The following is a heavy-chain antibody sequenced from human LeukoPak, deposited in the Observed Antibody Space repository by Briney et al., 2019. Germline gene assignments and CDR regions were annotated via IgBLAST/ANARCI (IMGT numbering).Heavy chain of an antibody. D-gene: IGHD2-2*01. Sequence: GGSLRLSCAASGFTFSSYAMSWVRQAPGKGLEWVSAISGSGGSTYYADSVKGRFAISRDNSKNTLYLQMNSLRAEDTAVYYCAKGLVVVPAADYWGQGTLVTVSS. CDR1: GFTFSSYA. V-gene: IGHV3-23*01. CDR3: AKGLVVVPAADY. J-gene: IGHJ4*02. CDR2: ISGSGGST.